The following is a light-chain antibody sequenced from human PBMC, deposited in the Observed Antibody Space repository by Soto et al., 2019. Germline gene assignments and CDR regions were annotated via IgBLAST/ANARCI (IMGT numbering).Light chain of an antibody. CDR2: GAS. CDR1: QSVATN. CDR3: QYYENWPPYT. Sequence: EIVMTQSPATLSVSPGERATLSCRASQSVATNLAWYQQKPGRAPRLLISGASTRATGIPDRFSGSGSGTYFTLTISSLQSEDFAVYYCQYYENWPPYTFGQGTKLEIK. V-gene: IGKV3-15*01. J-gene: IGKJ2*01.